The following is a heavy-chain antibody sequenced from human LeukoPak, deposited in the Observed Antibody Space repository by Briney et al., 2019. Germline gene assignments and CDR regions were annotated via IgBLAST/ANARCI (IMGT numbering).Heavy chain of an antibody. J-gene: IGHJ6*03. D-gene: IGHD5-12*01. CDR1: GGSISSYY. Sequence: SETLSLTCTVSGGSISSYYWSWIRQPAGKGLEWIGRIYTSGSTNYNPSLKSRVTISVDKSKNQFSLKLSSVTAADTAVYYCARGIQWSYYYYMDVWGKGTTVTVSS. CDR2: IYTSGST. CDR3: ARGIQWSYYYYMDV. V-gene: IGHV4-4*07.